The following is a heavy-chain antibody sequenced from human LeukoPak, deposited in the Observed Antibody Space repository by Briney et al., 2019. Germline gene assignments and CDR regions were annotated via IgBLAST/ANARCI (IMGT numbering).Heavy chain of an antibody. J-gene: IGHJ6*02. CDR3: ARDDYSDSPTYYNGMDV. CDR1: GFTFSAYT. V-gene: IGHV3-21*01. Sequence: GGSLRLSCAASGFTFSAYTMNWVRQAPGKGLEWVSSMSGIGGFLHYADSVKGRFTISRDNAKSSLYLQMNSLRAEDTAVYFCARDDYSDSPTYYNGMDVWGQGTAVTVSS. D-gene: IGHD4/OR15-4a*01. CDR2: MSGIGGFL.